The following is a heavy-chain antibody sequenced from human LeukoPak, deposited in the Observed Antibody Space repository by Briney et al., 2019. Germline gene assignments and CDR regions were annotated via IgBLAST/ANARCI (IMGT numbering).Heavy chain of an antibody. Sequence: GGSLTLLCSASGFSFSSHWMHWVRHTPGKGLEWVAIINTDGSTKNYVDSVRGRFTIARDNAKNSLYLQMNSLRAEDTAVYYWARANHGPDYWGQGTLVTVS. CDR3: ARANHGPDY. V-gene: IGHV3-7*01. CDR2: INTDGSTK. CDR1: GFSFSSHW. D-gene: IGHD1-14*01. J-gene: IGHJ4*02.